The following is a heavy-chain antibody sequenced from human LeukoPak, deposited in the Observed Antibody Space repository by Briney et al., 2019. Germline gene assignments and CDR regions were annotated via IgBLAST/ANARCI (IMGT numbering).Heavy chain of an antibody. CDR1: GYSFTSYW. D-gene: IGHD3-10*01. Sequence: GESLKISCKASGYSFTSYWIGWLRQMPGKGLEWMGVTQPGESDTRYSPSFQGQVTISADKSISTAYLQWSSLKASDSAMYYCATNTMFRGIHAFDIWGQGTMVTVSS. CDR2: TQPGESDT. V-gene: IGHV5-51*01. J-gene: IGHJ3*02. CDR3: ATNTMFRGIHAFDI.